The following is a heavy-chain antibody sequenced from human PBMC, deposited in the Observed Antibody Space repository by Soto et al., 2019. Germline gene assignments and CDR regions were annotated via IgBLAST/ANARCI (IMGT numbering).Heavy chain of an antibody. CDR3: ARGWLPGY. V-gene: IGHV3-NL1*01. CDR1: GFTFSSFG. D-gene: IGHD5-12*01. J-gene: IGHJ4*02. CDR2: IYSGGST. Sequence: QVQLVESGGGVVQPGRSLRLSCAASGFTFSSFGVHWVRQAPGKGLEWVAVIYSGGSTYYADSVKGRFTISRDNSKNTLYLQMNSLRAEDTAVYYCARGWLPGYWGQGTLVTVSS.